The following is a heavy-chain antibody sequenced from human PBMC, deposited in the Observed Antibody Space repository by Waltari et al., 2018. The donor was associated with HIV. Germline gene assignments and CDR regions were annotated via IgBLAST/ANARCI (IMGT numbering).Heavy chain of an antibody. J-gene: IGHJ1*01. CDR1: GCTFSSYG. CDR2: IWYDGSNK. Sequence: QVQLGASGGGVAQPGRSLRLSWAASGCTFSSYGMHWVRQAPGKGLEWVAVIWYDGSNKYYADSVKGRFTISRDNSKNTLYLQMNSLRAEDTAVYYCARRGAAEYFQHWGQGTLVTVSS. CDR3: ARRGAAEYFQH. V-gene: IGHV3-33*01.